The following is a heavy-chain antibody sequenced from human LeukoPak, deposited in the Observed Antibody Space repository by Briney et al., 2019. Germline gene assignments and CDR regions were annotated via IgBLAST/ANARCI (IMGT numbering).Heavy chain of an antibody. Sequence: PGGSLRLSCAASGFTFSSYWMHWVRQAPGKGLEWVGRIKSKTDGGTTDYAAPVKGRFTISRDDSKNTLYLQMNSLKTEDTAVYFCSRDTNGWGSFMWDPWGEGTVDSVPS. J-gene: IGHJ5*02. CDR1: GFTFSSYW. CDR2: IKSKTDGGTT. D-gene: IGHD3-10*01. V-gene: IGHV3-15*01. CDR3: SRDTNGWGSFMWDP.